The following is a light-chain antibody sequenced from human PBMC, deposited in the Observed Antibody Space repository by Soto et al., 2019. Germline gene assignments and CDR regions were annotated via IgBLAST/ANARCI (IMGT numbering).Light chain of an antibody. CDR1: QTVSSN. Sequence: EIVMTQSPAPLSVSPGERATLSCRASQTVSSNLAWYQQKPGQAPRLLIYGASTRATRIPARFSGSGSGTEFTRTISSLQSEDFAVDYCQQYNNWTPITFGQGTRLEIK. V-gene: IGKV3-15*01. J-gene: IGKJ5*01. CDR2: GAS. CDR3: QQYNNWTPIT.